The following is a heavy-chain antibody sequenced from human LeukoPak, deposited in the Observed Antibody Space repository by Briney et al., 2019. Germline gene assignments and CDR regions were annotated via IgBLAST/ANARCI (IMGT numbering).Heavy chain of an antibody. V-gene: IGHV3-30*04. J-gene: IGHJ4*02. Sequence: GGSLRLSCAASGFTFSSYAMHWVRQAPGKGLEWVAVISYDGSNKYYADSVKGRFTISRDNSKNTLYLQMNSLRAEDTAVYYCARALQLSYFDYWGQGTLVTVSS. D-gene: IGHD2-2*01. CDR1: GFTFSSYA. CDR2: ISYDGSNK. CDR3: ARALQLSYFDY.